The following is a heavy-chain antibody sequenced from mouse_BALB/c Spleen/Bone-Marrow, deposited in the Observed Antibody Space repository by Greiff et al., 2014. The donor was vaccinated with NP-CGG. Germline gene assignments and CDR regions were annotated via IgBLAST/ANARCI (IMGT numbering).Heavy chain of an antibody. J-gene: IGHJ4*01. CDR2: INSGSGGT. D-gene: IGHD2-4*01. Sequence: LQESGAELVRPGTSVKVSCKGSGYAFTNYLIEWVKQRPGQGLEWIGVINSGSGGTKYNEKFKGKATLTADKSSSTAYMRLSSLTSDDSAVYFCARAITDAMDYWGQGTSVTVSS. V-gene: IGHV1-54*01. CDR1: GYAFTNYL. CDR3: ARAITDAMDY.